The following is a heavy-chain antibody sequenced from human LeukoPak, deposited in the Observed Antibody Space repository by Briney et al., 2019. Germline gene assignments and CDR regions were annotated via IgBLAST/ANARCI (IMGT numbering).Heavy chain of an antibody. Sequence: SQTLYLPCTVSGGSISSGDYYWSWIRQPPGKGLEWIGYIYYSGSTYYNPFLKSRVTISVETSKNQFSVKLSSVTAADTAVYYCARVGDYYDSSGYYLFDYWGQGTLVTVSS. CDR3: ARVGDYYDSSGYYLFDY. V-gene: IGHV4-30-4*01. CDR1: GGSISSGDYY. CDR2: IYYSGST. J-gene: IGHJ4*02. D-gene: IGHD3-22*01.